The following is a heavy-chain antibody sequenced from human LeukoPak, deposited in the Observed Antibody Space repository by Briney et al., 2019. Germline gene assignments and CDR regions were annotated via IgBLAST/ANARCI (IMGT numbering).Heavy chain of an antibody. CDR1: GGSISSGGYY. V-gene: IGHV4-31*03. Sequence: SQTLSLTCTVSGGSISSGGYYWSWIRQHPGKGLEWIGYIYYSGGTYYNPSLKSRVTISVDKSKNQFSLKLSSVTAADTAVYYCARDGDYGDRYFDYWGQGTLVTVSS. D-gene: IGHD4-17*01. CDR3: ARDGDYGDRYFDY. J-gene: IGHJ4*02. CDR2: IYYSGGT.